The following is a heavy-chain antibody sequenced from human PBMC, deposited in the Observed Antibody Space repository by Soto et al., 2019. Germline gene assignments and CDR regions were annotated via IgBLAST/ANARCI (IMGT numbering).Heavy chain of an antibody. V-gene: IGHV1-18*01. Sequence: ASVKVSCKGFGYSFMKYGINWVRQVPGQGLEWVGWISPYSGYTHSAQKFHGRLTLTTDTAASTAYMELRILRSADTALYYCAREASVLIPAAQPSRFDSWGQGTLVTVSS. CDR2: ISPYSGYT. CDR3: AREASVLIPAAQPSRFDS. CDR1: GYSFMKYG. D-gene: IGHD2-2*01. J-gene: IGHJ4*02.